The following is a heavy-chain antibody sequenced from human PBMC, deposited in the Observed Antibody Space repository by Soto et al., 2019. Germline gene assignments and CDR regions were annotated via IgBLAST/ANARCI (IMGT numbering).Heavy chain of an antibody. CDR2: IWYDGSNK. CDR3: ARLSSSYGVDY. Sequence: PGGSLRLSCAASGFTFSSYGMHWVRQAPGKGLEWVAVIWYDGSNKYYADSVKGRFTISRDNSKNTLYLQINSLRAEDTAVYYCARLSSSYGVDYWGQGTLVTVSS. V-gene: IGHV3-33*01. CDR1: GFTFSSYG. J-gene: IGHJ4*02. D-gene: IGHD4-17*01.